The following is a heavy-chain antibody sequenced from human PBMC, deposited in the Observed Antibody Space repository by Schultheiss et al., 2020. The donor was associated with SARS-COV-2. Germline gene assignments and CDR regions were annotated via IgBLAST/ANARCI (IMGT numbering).Heavy chain of an antibody. CDR2: IYYSGST. J-gene: IGHJ5*02. CDR3: ARQGVPAGAFDP. Sequence: SETLSLTCGVSGGSFSGNFWSWIRQPPGKGLEWIGYIYYSGSTYYNPSLKSRVTISVDTSKNQFSLKLSSVTAADTAVYYCARQGVPAGAFDPWGQGTLVTVSS. D-gene: IGHD2-2*01. V-gene: IGHV4-59*08. CDR1: GGSFSGNF.